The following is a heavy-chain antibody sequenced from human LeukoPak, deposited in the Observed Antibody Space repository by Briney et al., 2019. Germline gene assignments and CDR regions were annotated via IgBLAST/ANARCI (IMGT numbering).Heavy chain of an antibody. CDR2: INPNSGGT. V-gene: IGHV1-2*02. J-gene: IGHJ3*02. D-gene: IGHD3-10*01. Sequence: GASVKVSCKASGYTFSDYYIHWVRQAAGQGLEWMGWINPNSGGTNYAQRFQGRVTMTRDTSISTAYMELSRLRSDDTAVYYCARGLLWFGESPRGIAFDIWGQGTMVTVSS. CDR1: GYTFSDYY. CDR3: ARGLLWFGESPRGIAFDI.